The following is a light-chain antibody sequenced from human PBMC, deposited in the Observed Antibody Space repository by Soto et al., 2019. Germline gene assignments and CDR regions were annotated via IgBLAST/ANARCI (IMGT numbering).Light chain of an antibody. CDR2: QDN. Sequence: SYELTQPPSVSVSPGQTASITCSGDRLGDKYACWYQQKPGQSPVLVIYQDNKRPSGIPELFSGSNSGNTATLTISGTQAMDEAVYFCQAWDSSTVVLGGGTQLTV. V-gene: IGLV3-1*01. CDR1: RLGDKY. CDR3: QAWDSSTVV. J-gene: IGLJ2*01.